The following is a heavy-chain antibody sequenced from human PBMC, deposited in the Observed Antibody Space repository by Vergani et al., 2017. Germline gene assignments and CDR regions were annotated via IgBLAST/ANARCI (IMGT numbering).Heavy chain of an antibody. J-gene: IGHJ4*02. Sequence: QVQLVESGGGVVQPGRSLRLSCAASGFTFSSYAMHWVRQAPGKGLEWVAVISYDGSNKYYADSVKGRFTISRDNSKNTLYLQMNSLRADDTAVYYCARSLYSSSSPDYWGQGTLVTVSS. V-gene: IGHV3-30-3*01. CDR1: GFTFSSYA. CDR2: ISYDGSNK. CDR3: ARSLYSSSSPDY. D-gene: IGHD6-6*01.